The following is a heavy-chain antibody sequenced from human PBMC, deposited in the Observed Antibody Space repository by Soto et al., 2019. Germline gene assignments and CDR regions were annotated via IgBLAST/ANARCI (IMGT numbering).Heavy chain of an antibody. CDR2: INPNGGVT. D-gene: IGHD5-12*01. J-gene: IGHJ6*03. Sequence: QEKLVQSGAEVRKPGASVTVSCRSSGDSFNDYYIHWVRQAPGQGFEWMGWINPNGGVTKYAQKFQGWVSMTRDTSIRTVYMQLSRLRSDDTAVYYCARESGGATATLDYYYFYMDVWGTGTTVTVSS. CDR1: GDSFNDYY. CDR3: ARESGGATATLDYYYFYMDV. V-gene: IGHV1-2*04.